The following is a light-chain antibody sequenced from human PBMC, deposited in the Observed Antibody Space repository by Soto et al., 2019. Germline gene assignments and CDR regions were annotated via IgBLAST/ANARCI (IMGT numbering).Light chain of an antibody. CDR1: QAIDNY. Sequence: DIQMTQSPSSLSASVGDRVTITCRASQAIDNYLAWYQQKPGKVPKHLIYAAATLQPGVPSRFSGSGSGTDFILTISSLQPEDVATYYCQNYHSAPRTFGQGTKVEIK. J-gene: IGKJ1*01. CDR3: QNYHSAPRT. V-gene: IGKV1-27*01. CDR2: AAA.